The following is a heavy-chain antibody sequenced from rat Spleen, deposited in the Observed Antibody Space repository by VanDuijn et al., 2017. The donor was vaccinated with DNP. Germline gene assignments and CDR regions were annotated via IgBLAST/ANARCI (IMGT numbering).Heavy chain of an antibody. CDR2: ISFSGDT. J-gene: IGHJ1*01. CDR1: GYSITSSY. CDR3: ARWVYGTYWYFDS. D-gene: IGHD1-11*01. Sequence: EVQLQESGPGLVKPSQSLSLICSVTGYSITSSYRWNWIRKFPGNKMEWIGHISFSGDTSYNPSLRGRISISRDTSENQFFLQLNSVITEDTATYYCARWVYGTYWYFDSWGPGTLVTVSS. V-gene: IGHV3-1*01.